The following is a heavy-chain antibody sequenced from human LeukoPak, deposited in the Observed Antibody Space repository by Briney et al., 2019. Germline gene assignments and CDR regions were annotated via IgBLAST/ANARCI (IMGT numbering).Heavy chain of an antibody. CDR3: ARDHGYCTNGVCYTGNWFDP. CDR1: GFTFDDYG. CDR2: INWNGGST. D-gene: IGHD2-8*01. Sequence: GGSLRLSCTASGFTFDDYGMSWVRQAPGKGLEWVSGINWNGGSTGYADSVKGRFTISRDNAKNSLYLQMNSLRAEDTALYYCARDHGYCTNGVCYTGNWFDPWGQGTLVTVSS. J-gene: IGHJ5*02. V-gene: IGHV3-20*04.